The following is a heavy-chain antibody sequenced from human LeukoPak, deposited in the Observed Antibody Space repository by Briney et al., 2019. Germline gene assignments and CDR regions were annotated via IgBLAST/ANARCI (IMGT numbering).Heavy chain of an antibody. CDR2: ISYDGSNK. CDR3: AKDLGPWTPFDY. CDR1: GFTYSKYA. D-gene: IGHD1-26*01. J-gene: IGHJ4*02. Sequence: GGSLRLSCAASGFTYSKYAMSWVRQAPGKGLEWVAVISYDGSNKYYADSVKGRFTISRDNSKNTLYLQMNSLRAEDTAVYYCAKDLGPWTPFDYWGQGTLVTVSS. V-gene: IGHV3-30*18.